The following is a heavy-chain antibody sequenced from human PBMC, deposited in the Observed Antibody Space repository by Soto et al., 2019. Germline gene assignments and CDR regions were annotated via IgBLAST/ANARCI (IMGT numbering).Heavy chain of an antibody. J-gene: IGHJ4*02. V-gene: IGHV2-70*04. CDR1: GFSLSTSGMR. Sequence: GSGPTLVYPTPTLTLTCTFSGFSLSTSGMRVSWIRQPPGKAKEWLARIDWDDDKFYSTSLKTRLTISKDTSKTQVVLTMTNMDHVDTATYYCARNHPLVGYSGYPYYFDYWGQGTLVTVSS. D-gene: IGHD5-12*01. CDR2: IDWDDDK. CDR3: ARNHPLVGYSGYPYYFDY.